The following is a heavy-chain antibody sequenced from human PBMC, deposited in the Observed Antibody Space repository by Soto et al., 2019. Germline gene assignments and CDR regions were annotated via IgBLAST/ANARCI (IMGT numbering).Heavy chain of an antibody. CDR2: IIPIFGTA. CDR1: GGTFSNYA. Sequence: ASVKVSCKASGGTFSNYAISWVRQAPGQGLEWMGGIIPIFGTANYAQKLQGRVTITADESTSPAYMELSSLRSEDTAVSYCERDFVYCSGGSCYQYFDYWGQGTLVPVSS. J-gene: IGHJ4*02. D-gene: IGHD2-15*01. V-gene: IGHV1-69*13. CDR3: ERDFVYCSGGSCYQYFDY.